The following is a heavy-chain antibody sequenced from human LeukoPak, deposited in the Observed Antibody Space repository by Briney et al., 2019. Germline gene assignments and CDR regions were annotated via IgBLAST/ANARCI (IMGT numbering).Heavy chain of an antibody. V-gene: IGHV3-23*01. D-gene: IGHD5-18*01. J-gene: IGHJ6*03. CDR3: AKIFEDSYGAYYYYYYYMDV. Sequence: GGSLRLSCAASGFTFSSYGMSWVRQAPGKGLEWVSAISGSGGSTYYADSVKGRFTISRDNSKNTLYLQMNSLRAEDTAVYYCAKIFEDSYGAYYYYYYYMDVWGKGTTVTVSS. CDR2: ISGSGGST. CDR1: GFTFSSYG.